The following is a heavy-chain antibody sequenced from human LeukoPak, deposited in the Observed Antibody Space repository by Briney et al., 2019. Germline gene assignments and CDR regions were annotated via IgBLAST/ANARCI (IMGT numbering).Heavy chain of an antibody. J-gene: IGHJ4*02. CDR1: GFTGNRNS. CDR2: FYGAGPI. D-gene: IGHD3-10*01. V-gene: IGHV3-66*01. Sequence: GGSLRLSCTASGFTGNRNSMSWVRQAPGKGLAWVSVFYGAGPIYYADSVKGRFTISRASSTNTLYHHMHSLRVDDTAIYYCARGRGDPHEYDYWGLGTLVTVSS. CDR3: ARGRGDPHEYDY.